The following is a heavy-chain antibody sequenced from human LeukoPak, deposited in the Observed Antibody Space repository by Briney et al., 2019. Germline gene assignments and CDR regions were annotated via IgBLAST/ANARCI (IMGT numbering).Heavy chain of an antibody. CDR1: GFTFRNYY. Sequence: PGGSLRLSCAASGFTFRNYYMSWIRQAPGKGLEWVSYISSSGDTIYYADSVKGRFTISRDNAKNSLYLQINSLRAEDTAVYYCARDGCSSTSCYADYWGQGTLVTVSS. CDR3: ARDGCSSTSCYADY. D-gene: IGHD2-2*01. V-gene: IGHV3-11*04. J-gene: IGHJ4*02. CDR2: ISSSGDTI.